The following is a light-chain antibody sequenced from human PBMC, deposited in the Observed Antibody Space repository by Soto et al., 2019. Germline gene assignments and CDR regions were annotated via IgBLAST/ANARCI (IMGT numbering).Light chain of an antibody. CDR1: QSISTF. V-gene: IGKV1-39*01. Sequence: DIQMTQSPSYLLASVGDRVTLTCRASQSISTFLNWYQQTTGKAPKLLIYSATSLATGVSARFSAFSSATYFTLTINNVQPEDAATYFCQQSHSTPLIFGGGTK. CDR2: SAT. CDR3: QQSHSTPLI. J-gene: IGKJ4*01.